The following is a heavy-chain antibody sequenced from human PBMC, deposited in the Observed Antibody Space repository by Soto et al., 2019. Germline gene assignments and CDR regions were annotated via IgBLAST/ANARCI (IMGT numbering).Heavy chain of an antibody. D-gene: IGHD2-15*01. V-gene: IGHV5-51*01. CDR3: ARLIGTSSRFAL. CDR1: GYSFVTNW. CDR2: IFPGDSDT. Sequence: GESLKISCKVSGYSFVTNWIAWVRQKPGKGLEWIGMIFPGDSDTRYSPSFQGRVTISADEPPTTAYLQWNSLRASDSAMYFCARLIGTSSRFALWGQGALVTVAS. J-gene: IGHJ5*02.